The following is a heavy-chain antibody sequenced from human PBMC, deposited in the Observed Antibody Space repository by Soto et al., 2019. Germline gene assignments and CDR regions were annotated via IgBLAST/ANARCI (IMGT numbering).Heavy chain of an antibody. CDR1: GGSVNTGTSY. J-gene: IGHJ5*02. D-gene: IGHD6-6*01. CDR2: IYFTGVT. Sequence: SETLSLTCTFSGGSVNTGTSYWTWIRQPPGRGMEWIGYIYFTGVTKYNPSLKSRVTMSLDTSSNQFSLRLSAVTTADTAVYFCARLNSSRWFDPWGQGTMVTVSS. V-gene: IGHV4-61*01. CDR3: ARLNSSRWFDP.